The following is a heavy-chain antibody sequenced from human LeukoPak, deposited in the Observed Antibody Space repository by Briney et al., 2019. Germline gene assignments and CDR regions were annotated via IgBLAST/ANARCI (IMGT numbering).Heavy chain of an antibody. CDR1: GFTFSAYA. V-gene: IGHV3-23*01. D-gene: IGHD6-13*01. CDR2: ISGSGGST. CDR3: AKDQIAAAGYYYYGMDV. Sequence: PGGSLRLSCEASGFTFSAYAMTWVRQAPGKGLEWVSAISGSGGSTYYADSVKGRFTISRDNSKNTLYLQMNSLRAEDTAVYYCAKDQIAAAGYYYYGMDVWGQGTTATVSS. J-gene: IGHJ6*02.